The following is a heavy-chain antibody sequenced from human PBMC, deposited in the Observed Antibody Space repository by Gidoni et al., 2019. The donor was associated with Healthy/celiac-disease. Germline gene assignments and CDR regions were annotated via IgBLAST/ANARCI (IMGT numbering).Heavy chain of an antibody. J-gene: IGHJ6*02. Sequence: QVQLHQWAAGLFKPSETQSLTSAVSAGSFSAYYWSWIRQPPGKGLEWIREINHSGSTNYNPSLKRRATISVDTSKNQFSLKRSSVTAADTAVYYCARDLLRLVRNYDGMDVWGQGTTVTVSS. CDR2: INHSGST. V-gene: IGHV4-34*01. CDR3: ARDLLRLVRNYDGMDV. D-gene: IGHD6-19*01. CDR1: AGSFSAYY.